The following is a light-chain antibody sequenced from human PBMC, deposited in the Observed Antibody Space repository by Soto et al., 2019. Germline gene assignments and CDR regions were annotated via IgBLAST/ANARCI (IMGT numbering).Light chain of an antibody. V-gene: IGKV1-39*01. CDR1: QSISFY. CDR2: AAS. CDR3: QQSYSIPIT. Sequence: DIQMTQSPPSLSASVGDRVTITCRASQSISFYLNWYQQKPGKAHKVLIYAASNLQSGVPSRFSGSGSGTDFTLTISSLQPEDFATYYCQQSYSIPITFGQGTRLEIK. J-gene: IGKJ5*01.